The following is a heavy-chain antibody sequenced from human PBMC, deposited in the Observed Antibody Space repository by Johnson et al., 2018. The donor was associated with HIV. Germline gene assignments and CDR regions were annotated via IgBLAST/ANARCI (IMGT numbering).Heavy chain of an antibody. CDR2: ISSSGSTK. Sequence: QVQLVESGGGLVKPGESLRLSCAASGFTFSDYYMNWIRQAPGKGLEWLSYISSSGSTKYYADSVKGRLTISRDNAKNSLYLQMNSLRAEDTAVYYCNSPGLMIGPPIWGQGTMVTVSS. CDR3: NSPGLMIGPPI. CDR1: GFTFSDYY. D-gene: IGHD3-22*01. V-gene: IGHV3-11*04. J-gene: IGHJ3*02.